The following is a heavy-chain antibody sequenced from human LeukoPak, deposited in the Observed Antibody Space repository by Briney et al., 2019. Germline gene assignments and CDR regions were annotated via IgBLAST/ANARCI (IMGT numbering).Heavy chain of an antibody. CDR2: INPNSGGT. D-gene: IGHD4-23*01. Sequence: ASVKVPCKASGYTFTGYYMHWVRQAPGQGLEWMGWINPNSGGTNYAQKFQGRVTMTRDTSISTAYMELSRLRSDDTAVYYCARETVDTQPTFDYWGQGTLVTVSS. CDR1: GYTFTGYY. CDR3: ARETVDTQPTFDY. J-gene: IGHJ4*02. V-gene: IGHV1-2*02.